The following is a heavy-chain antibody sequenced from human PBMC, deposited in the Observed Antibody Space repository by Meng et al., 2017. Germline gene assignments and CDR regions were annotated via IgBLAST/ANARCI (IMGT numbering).Heavy chain of an antibody. D-gene: IGHD2-2*02. V-gene: IGHV3-66*02. J-gene: IGHJ3*02. Sequence: GESLKISCAASGFTVSSNYMSWVRQAPGKGLEWVSVIYSGGSTYYADSVKGRFTISRDNSKNTLYLQMNSLRAEDTAVYYCVSHTPRDDAFDIWGQGTMVTVSS. CDR2: IYSGGST. CDR1: GFTVSSNY. CDR3: VSHTPRDDAFDI.